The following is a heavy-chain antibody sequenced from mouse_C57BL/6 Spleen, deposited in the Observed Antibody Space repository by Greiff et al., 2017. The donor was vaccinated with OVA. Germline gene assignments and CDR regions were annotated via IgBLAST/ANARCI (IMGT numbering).Heavy chain of an antibody. V-gene: IGHV1-82*01. Sequence: QVQLQQSGPELVKPGASVKISCKASGYAFSSSWMNWVKQRPGKGLEWIGRIYPGDGDTNYNGKFKGKATLTADKSSSTAYMQLSSLTSEDSAVYFGARRGYYGLFDYWGQGTTLTVSS. J-gene: IGHJ2*01. CDR2: IYPGDGDT. CDR3: ARRGYYGLFDY. CDR1: GYAFSSSW. D-gene: IGHD1-1*01.